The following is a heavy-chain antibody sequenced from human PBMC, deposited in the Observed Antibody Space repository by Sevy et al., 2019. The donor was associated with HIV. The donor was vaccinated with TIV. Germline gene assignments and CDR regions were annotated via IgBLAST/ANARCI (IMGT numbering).Heavy chain of an antibody. CDR3: ASDYF. CDR2: IKQDGSEK. J-gene: IGHJ4*02. CDR1: GLIFSSHW. V-gene: IGHV3-7*01. Sequence: GGSLRLSCVASGLIFSSHWMTWVRQAPGKGLEWVATIKQDGSEKHYVDSVKGRFTISRDNAKNSVYLQMSSLRVEDTAMYFCASDYFWGQGTLVTVSS.